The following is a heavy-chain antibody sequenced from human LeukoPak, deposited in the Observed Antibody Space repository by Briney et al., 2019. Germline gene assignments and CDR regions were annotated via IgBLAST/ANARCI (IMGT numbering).Heavy chain of an antibody. D-gene: IGHD5-12*01. Sequence: ASVKVSCKASGYTLTGYYMHWVRQAPGQGLEWMGWINPNSGGTNYAQKFQGRVTMTRDTSISTAYMELSRLRSDDTAVYYCARGSGYDYPLRDYWGQGTLVTVSS. CDR1: GYTLTGYY. J-gene: IGHJ4*02. CDR3: ARGSGYDYPLRDY. CDR2: INPNSGGT. V-gene: IGHV1-2*02.